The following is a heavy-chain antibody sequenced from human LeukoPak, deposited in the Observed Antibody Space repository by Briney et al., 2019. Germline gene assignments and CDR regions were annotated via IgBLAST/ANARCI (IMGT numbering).Heavy chain of an antibody. D-gene: IGHD1-26*01. CDR2: MNPNSGNT. CDR1: VYTFTSYD. V-gene: IGHV1-8*01. J-gene: IGHJ5*02. CDR3: ARVRTRSLFDP. Sequence: ASVKVSCKASVYTFTSYDIEWVRQATGQGLEWMGWMNPNSGNTGYAQKFQGRVTMTRNTSISTAYMELSSLRSEDTGVYYCARVRTRSLFDPWGQGTLVTVSS.